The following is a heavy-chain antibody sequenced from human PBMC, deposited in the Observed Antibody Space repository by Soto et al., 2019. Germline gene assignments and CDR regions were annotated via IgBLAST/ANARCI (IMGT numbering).Heavy chain of an antibody. CDR3: ARGEDGRSFDY. CDR2: ISYDGSNK. J-gene: IGHJ4*02. CDR1: GFTFSSYA. V-gene: IGHV3-30-3*01. Sequence: QVQLVESGGGVVQPGRSLRLSCAASGFTFSSYAMHWVRQAPGKGLEWVAVISYDGSNKYYVDSVKGRFTISRDNCKNQLYMQMNSLRAEDTAVYYWARGEDGRSFDYWGQGTLVTVSS. D-gene: IGHD1-26*01.